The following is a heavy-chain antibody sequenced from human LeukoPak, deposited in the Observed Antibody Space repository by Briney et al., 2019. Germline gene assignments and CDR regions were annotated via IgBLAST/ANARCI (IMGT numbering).Heavy chain of an antibody. D-gene: IGHD4-17*01. CDR1: GGSTSSYF. CDR3: AREYGDNPDYWFFDL. Sequence: SETLSLTCTVSGGSTSSYFWSWIRQAPGKGLEWIGYIYSTGTTSYNPSLKSRATISLDTSKNQFSLKLSSVTAADTAVYYCAREYGDNPDYWFFDLWGRGALVTVSS. J-gene: IGHJ2*01. CDR2: IYSTGTT. V-gene: IGHV4-59*08.